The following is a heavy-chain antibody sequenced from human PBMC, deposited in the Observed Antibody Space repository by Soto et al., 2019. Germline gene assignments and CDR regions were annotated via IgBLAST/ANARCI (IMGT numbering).Heavy chain of an antibody. CDR2: IYYSGTT. CDR3: ARDLLYRAVFEI. V-gene: IGHV4-31*03. D-gene: IGHD3-3*01. Sequence: QVHLQESGPGLVKPSQTLSLTCTVSGGSLTSNGYYWSWIRQRPEKGLEWLGNIYYSGTTHFNPSLKSRLSISMDTSNNQFSLNLTSVTAADTAVYFCARDLLYRAVFEIWGQGTLVTVSA. J-gene: IGHJ3*02. CDR1: GGSLTSNGYY.